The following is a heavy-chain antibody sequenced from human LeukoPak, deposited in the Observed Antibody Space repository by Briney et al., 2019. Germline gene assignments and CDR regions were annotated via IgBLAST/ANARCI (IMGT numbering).Heavy chain of an antibody. D-gene: IGHD4-17*01. CDR1: GGSITSSSSY. CDR3: ASGTFDDYGDYDRGDYFDH. V-gene: IGHV4-39*02. CDR2: IYYSGLT. J-gene: IGHJ4*02. Sequence: SETLSLTCTVSGGSITSSSSYWGWVRQPPGKWPEWIGSIYYSGLTYDNPSLKSRVSISVDPAKNHFSLKVTSVTAADTAVYYCASGTFDDYGDYDRGDYFDHWGQGTLVTVFS.